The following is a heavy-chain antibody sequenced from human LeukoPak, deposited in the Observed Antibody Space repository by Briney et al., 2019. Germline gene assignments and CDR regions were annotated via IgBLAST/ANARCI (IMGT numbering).Heavy chain of an antibody. CDR2: IYTSGST. CDR3: AREAYGDYADQTFDY. V-gene: IGHV4-4*07. CDR1: GGSISSYY. Sequence: PSETLSLTCTVSGGSISSYYWSWIRQPAGKGLKCIGRIYTSGSTNYNPSLKSRVTMSVDTSKNQFSLKLSSVTAADTAVYYCAREAYGDYADQTFDYWGQGTLVTVSS. D-gene: IGHD4-17*01. J-gene: IGHJ4*02.